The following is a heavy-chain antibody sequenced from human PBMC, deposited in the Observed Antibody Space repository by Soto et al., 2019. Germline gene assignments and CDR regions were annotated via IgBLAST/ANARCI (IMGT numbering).Heavy chain of an antibody. Sequence: SETLSLTCTVSGGSISSSSYYWGWIRQPPGKGLEWIGSIYYSGSTYYNPSLKSRVTISVDTSKNQFSLKLSSVSAVDTAVYYCARHNNYYYGMDVWGQGTTVTVSS. V-gene: IGHV4-39*01. CDR1: GGSISSSSYY. CDR2: IYYSGST. J-gene: IGHJ6*02. CDR3: ARHNNYYYGMDV.